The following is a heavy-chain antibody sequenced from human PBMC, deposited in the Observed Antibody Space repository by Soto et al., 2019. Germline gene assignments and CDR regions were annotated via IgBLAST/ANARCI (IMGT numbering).Heavy chain of an antibody. V-gene: IGHV3-23*01. CDR3: AKGGYYSVFDI. Sequence: EMQLLEAGGGLVQPGGSLSLSCVASGFPFSSYAMSWVRQTPGQGLEWGSGISGSGVLTYYADSVKGRFTISRDNSNNTLSLQVNSLRVEDTAVYFCAKGGYYSVFDIWGQGTMVTVSA. CDR1: GFPFSSYA. J-gene: IGHJ3*02. CDR2: ISGSGVLT. D-gene: IGHD3-3*01.